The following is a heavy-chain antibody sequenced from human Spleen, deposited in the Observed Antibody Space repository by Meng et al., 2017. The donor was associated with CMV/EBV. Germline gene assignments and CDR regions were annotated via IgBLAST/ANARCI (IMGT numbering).Heavy chain of an antibody. V-gene: IGHV3-7*01. CDR2: IKEDGSEK. CDR3: AREVEAAATPYFDY. Sequence: GESLKISCAASGFTLSSYWMSWVRQAPGKGLEWVANIKEDGSEKYYVDSVKGRFTISRDNAKNSLYVQMNSLRGEDTAVYYCAREVEAAATPYFDYWGQGTLVTVSS. J-gene: IGHJ4*02. CDR1: GFTLSSYW. D-gene: IGHD6-13*01.